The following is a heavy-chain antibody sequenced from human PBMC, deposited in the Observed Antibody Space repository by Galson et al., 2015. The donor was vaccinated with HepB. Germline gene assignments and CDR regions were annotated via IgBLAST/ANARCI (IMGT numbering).Heavy chain of an antibody. V-gene: IGHV3-74*01. CDR1: GFTLSSSS. CDR3: ARGGKDYSLDH. J-gene: IGHJ4*02. D-gene: IGHD2-15*01. CDR2: ISSDGSIT. Sequence: SLRLSCAASGFTLSSSSMHWVRQAPGKGLVWVSRISSDGSITIYADSVKGRFTISRDNAKNTLYVQMNSLRAEDTAVYYCARGGKDYSLDHWGQGTLVTVSS.